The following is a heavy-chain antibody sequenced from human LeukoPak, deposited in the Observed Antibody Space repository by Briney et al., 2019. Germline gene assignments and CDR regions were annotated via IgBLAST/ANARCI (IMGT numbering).Heavy chain of an antibody. V-gene: IGHV1-69*05. CDR1: GGTFSSYA. D-gene: IGHD2-21*02. CDR3: AVTPCGSDCYPDY. J-gene: IGHJ4*02. CDR2: IIPIFGTA. Sequence: GASVKVSCKASGGTFSSYAISWVRQAPGQGLEWMGRIIPIFGTANYAQKFQGRVTITTDESTSTAYMELSSLRSEDTAVYYCAVTPCGSDCYPDYWGQGTLVTVSS.